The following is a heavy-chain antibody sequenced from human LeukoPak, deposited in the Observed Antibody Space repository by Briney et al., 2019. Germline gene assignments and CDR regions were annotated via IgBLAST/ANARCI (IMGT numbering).Heavy chain of an antibody. D-gene: IGHD1-26*01. Sequence: GASVKVSCKASGYTFTNYHIAWVRQAPGQGLEWMGWVSTNDGNTVYAQRLQGRVTITRDTSASTAYMELSSLRSEDTAVYYCARVIVGVHFDYWGQGTLVTVSS. J-gene: IGHJ4*02. CDR1: GYTFTNYH. CDR2: VSTNDGNT. CDR3: ARVIVGVHFDY. V-gene: IGHV1-18*01.